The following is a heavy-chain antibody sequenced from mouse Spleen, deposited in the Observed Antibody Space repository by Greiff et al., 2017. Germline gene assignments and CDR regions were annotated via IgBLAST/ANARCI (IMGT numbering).Heavy chain of an antibody. V-gene: IGHV5-9-1*01. CDR2: ISSGGSYT. CDR1: GFTFSSYA. CDR3: ARADGYYGDFDY. J-gene: IGHJ2*01. Sequence: EVMLVESGGGLVKPGGSLKLSCAASGFTFSSYAMSWVRQTPEKRLEWVATISSGGSYTYYPDSVKGRFTISRDNAKNTLYLQMSSLRSEDTAMYYCARADGYYGDFDYWGQGTTLTVSS. D-gene: IGHD2-3*01.